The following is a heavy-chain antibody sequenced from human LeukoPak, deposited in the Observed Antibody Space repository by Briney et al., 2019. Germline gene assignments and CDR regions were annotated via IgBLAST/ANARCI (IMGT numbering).Heavy chain of an antibody. V-gene: IGHV1-69*04. CDR1: GGTFSSYA. CDR2: IIPILGIA. CDR3: ARDGGSGGPFDY. D-gene: IGHD2-15*01. J-gene: IGHJ4*02. Sequence: SVNVSCKASGGTFSSYAISWVRQAPGQGLEWMGRIIPILGIANYAQKFQGRVTITADKSTSTAYMELSSLRSEDTAVYYCARDGGSGGPFDYWGQGTLVTVSS.